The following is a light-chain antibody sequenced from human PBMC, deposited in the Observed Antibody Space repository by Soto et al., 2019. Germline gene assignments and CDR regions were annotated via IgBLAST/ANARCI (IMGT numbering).Light chain of an antibody. CDR1: QSVSSSY. CDR3: QQYGSSVIT. J-gene: IGKJ5*01. CDR2: GAS. Sequence: EIVLTQSPGTLSLSPGERATLSFRASQSVSSSYLAWYQQKPGQATRLLIYGASSRATGIPDRFSGSGSGTEFTLTISRLEPEDFAVYYCQQYGSSVITFGQGTRLEIK. V-gene: IGKV3-20*01.